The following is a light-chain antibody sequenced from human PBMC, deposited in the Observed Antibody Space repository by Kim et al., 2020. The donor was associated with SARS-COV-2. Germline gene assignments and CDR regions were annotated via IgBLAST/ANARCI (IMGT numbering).Light chain of an antibody. CDR2: GKN. CDR1: SLRSYY. Sequence: SSELTQDPAVSVALGQTVRITCQGDSLRSYYASWYQQKPGQAPVLVIYGKNNRPSVIPDRFSGSSSGNTASLTITGAQAEDEADYYCNSRDSSGNHVFGT. J-gene: IGLJ1*01. V-gene: IGLV3-19*01. CDR3: NSRDSSGNHV.